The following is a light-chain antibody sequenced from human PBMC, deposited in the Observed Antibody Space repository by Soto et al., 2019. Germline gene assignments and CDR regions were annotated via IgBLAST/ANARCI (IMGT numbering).Light chain of an antibody. Sequence: QSVLTQPPSASGTPGQRVTISCSGSSSNIGRNTVNWYQQLPGTAPKLLIYYNNQRPSGVPDRFSGSKSGTSASLAISGLQSEDEADYYCAAWDDSLNGVVFGGGTKLTVL. V-gene: IGLV1-44*01. CDR2: YNN. CDR3: AAWDDSLNGVV. CDR1: SSNIGRNT. J-gene: IGLJ2*01.